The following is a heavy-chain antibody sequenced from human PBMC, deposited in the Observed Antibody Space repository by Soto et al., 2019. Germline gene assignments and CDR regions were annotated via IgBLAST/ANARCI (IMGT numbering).Heavy chain of an antibody. Sequence: ASVKVSCKASGYTFTSYGISWVRQAPGQGLEWMGWISAYNGNTNYAQKLQGRVTMTTDTSTSTAYMELRSLRSDDTAMYYCARGYCSCGSCYCNWFDPPGQGTLVIGSS. V-gene: IGHV1-18*01. D-gene: IGHD2-15*01. CDR3: ARGYCSCGSCYCNWFDP. CDR1: GYTFTSYG. CDR2: ISAYNGNT. J-gene: IGHJ5*02.